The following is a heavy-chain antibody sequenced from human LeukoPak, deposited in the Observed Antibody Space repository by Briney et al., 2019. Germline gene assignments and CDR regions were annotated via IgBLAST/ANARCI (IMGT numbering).Heavy chain of an antibody. D-gene: IGHD3-10*01. CDR3: ARDLWLGGEDDWFDP. Sequence: PSETLSLTCTVSGGSINSYYWSWIRQPAGKGLEWIGRIYTSGSTNYNPSLKSRVTMSVDTSKNQFSLKLSSVTAADTAVYYCARDLWLGGEDDWFDPWGQGTLVTVSS. V-gene: IGHV4-4*07. CDR1: GGSINSYY. J-gene: IGHJ5*02. CDR2: IYTSGST.